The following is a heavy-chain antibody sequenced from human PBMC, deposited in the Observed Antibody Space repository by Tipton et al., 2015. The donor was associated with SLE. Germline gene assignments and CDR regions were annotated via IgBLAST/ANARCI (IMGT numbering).Heavy chain of an antibody. J-gene: IGHJ4*02. CDR1: GGSISSYY. D-gene: IGHD1-7*01. V-gene: IGHV4-4*07. CDR2: IFPSGST. Sequence: TLSLTCTVSGGSISSYYWSWIRQSAGKGLECIGRIFPSGSTDYNPSLESRVKMSSDKSKNQFSLKMMSVTAADTAVYYCAKMNYFSFEYWGQGVLVTVSS. CDR3: AKMNYFSFEY.